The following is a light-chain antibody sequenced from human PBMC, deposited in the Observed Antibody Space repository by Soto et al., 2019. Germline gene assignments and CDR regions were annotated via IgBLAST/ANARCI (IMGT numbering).Light chain of an antibody. CDR1: QDISKY. V-gene: IGKV1-33*01. Sequence: DIEMTQSPSSLSASVGDRVTITCQASQDISKYLNWYQQKPGKAPKLLIYDASNSETGVPSRFSGSGSGTHFTFTVTSLQPEDIATYYCQHFNSIPYSFGQGTKLETK. J-gene: IGKJ2*01. CDR2: DAS. CDR3: QHFNSIPYS.